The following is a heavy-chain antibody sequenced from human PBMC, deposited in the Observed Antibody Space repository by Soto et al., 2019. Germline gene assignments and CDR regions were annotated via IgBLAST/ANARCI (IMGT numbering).Heavy chain of an antibody. D-gene: IGHD1-26*01. CDR1: EFTFSRYE. J-gene: IGHJ4*02. Sequence: PVGSLILSCAASEFTFSRYEIKWVRQAPGKGLEWVSYISSSGSTIYYADSVKGRFTISRDNAKNSLYLQMNSLRAEDTAVYYCARDIVGAAVDYWGQGTLVTVSS. CDR3: ARDIVGAAVDY. V-gene: IGHV3-48*03. CDR2: ISSSGSTI.